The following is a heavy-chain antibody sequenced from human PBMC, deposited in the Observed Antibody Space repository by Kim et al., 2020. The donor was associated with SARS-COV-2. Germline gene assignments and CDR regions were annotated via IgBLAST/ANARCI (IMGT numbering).Heavy chain of an antibody. J-gene: IGHJ4*02. CDR3: ARGLGFDY. V-gene: IGHV4-34*01. CDR1: GGSFSGYY. Sequence: SETLSLTCAVYGGSFSGYYWSWIRQPPGKGLEWIGEINHSGSTNYNPSLKSRVTISVDTSKNQFSLKLSSVTAADTAVYYCARGLGFDYWGQGTLVTVSS. CDR2: INHSGST.